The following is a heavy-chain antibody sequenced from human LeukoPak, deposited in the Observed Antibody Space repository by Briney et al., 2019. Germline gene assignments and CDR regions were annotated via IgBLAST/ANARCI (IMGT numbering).Heavy chain of an antibody. V-gene: IGHV4-59*01. CDR2: IYSSGST. D-gene: IGHD3-22*01. CDR1: GGSISSYY. J-gene: IGHJ4*02. Sequence: SETLSLTCTVSGGSISSYYWSWLRQPPGKGLEWIGYIYSSGSTNYNPSLKSRVTISVDTSKNQFSLKLSAVTAADTAVYYCARGPYYSSGYYPDYWGEGTLVTVSS. CDR3: ARGPYYSSGYYPDY.